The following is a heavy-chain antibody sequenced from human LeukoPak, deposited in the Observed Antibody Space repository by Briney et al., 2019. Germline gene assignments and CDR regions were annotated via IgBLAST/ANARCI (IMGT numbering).Heavy chain of an antibody. CDR1: GFTFNSYG. D-gene: IGHD2-2*01. J-gene: IGHJ4*02. V-gene: IGHV3-33*01. CDR2: IWYDGNNK. Sequence: GGSLRLSCAASGFTFNSYGMHWVRQAPGKGLEWVALIWYDGNNKYYADSVKGRFTISRDNSKNTLYLQLNSLRAEDTAVYYCARGVVPAAFDYWGQGTLVTVSS. CDR3: ARGVVPAAFDY.